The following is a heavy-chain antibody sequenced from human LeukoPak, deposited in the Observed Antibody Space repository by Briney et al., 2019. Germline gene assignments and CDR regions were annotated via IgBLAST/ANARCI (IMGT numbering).Heavy chain of an antibody. D-gene: IGHD2-8*01. Sequence: PSETLSLTCTVSGGSISSGGYYWSWIRQHPGKGLEWIGYIYYSGSTYYNPSLKSRVTISVDTSKNQFSLKLRSVTAADTAVYYCARELLNGGQEYWGQGTLVTVSS. CDR3: ARELLNGGQEY. J-gene: IGHJ4*02. V-gene: IGHV4-31*03. CDR2: IYYSGST. CDR1: GGSISSGGYY.